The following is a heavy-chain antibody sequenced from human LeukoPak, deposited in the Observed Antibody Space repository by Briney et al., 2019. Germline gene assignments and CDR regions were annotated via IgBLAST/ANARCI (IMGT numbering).Heavy chain of an antibody. CDR2: INSDGSST. CDR1: GFTFSSYW. V-gene: IGHV3-74*01. J-gene: IGHJ4*02. CDR3: AKDFLKSITLIRGVRSWVGYFDS. Sequence: GGSLRLSCAASGFTFSSYWMHWVRQAPGKGLVWVSRINSDGSSTSYADSVKGRFTISRDNAKNTLYLQMNSLRVEDTAVYYCAKDFLKSITLIRGVRSWVGYFDSWGQGTLVTVSS. D-gene: IGHD3-10*01.